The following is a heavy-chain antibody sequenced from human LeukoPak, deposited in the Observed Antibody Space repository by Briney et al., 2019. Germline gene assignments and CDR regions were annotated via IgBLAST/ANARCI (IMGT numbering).Heavy chain of an antibody. CDR3: ASMRAYSSSWYSRRWFDP. CDR2: INHNEGT. D-gene: IGHD6-13*01. V-gene: IGHV4-34*01. CDR1: GGSFSGYY. J-gene: IGHJ5*02. Sequence: SETLSVTCAVYGGSFSGYYWSWIRQPPGQGLEWMGEINHNEGTTNNPSLKSRVTISVDTSKNQFSLKLSSVTAADTAVYYRASMRAYSSSWYSRRWFDPWGQGTLVTVSS.